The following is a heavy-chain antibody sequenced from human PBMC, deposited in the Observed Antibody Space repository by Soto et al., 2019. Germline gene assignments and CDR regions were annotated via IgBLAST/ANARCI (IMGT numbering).Heavy chain of an antibody. CDR3: ASGWRSSSWEDNSFAFDI. CDR1: GFKSVDYA. D-gene: IGHD6-13*01. J-gene: IGHJ3*02. CDR2: ISGTGART. V-gene: IGHV3-23*01. Sequence: TGGSLRLSCAASGFKSVDYAMGWVRQAPGKGLEWVAAISGTGARTFYDDSVKGRFTISRDNSRSTLYLQMNSLRAEDTAVYYCASGWRSSSWEDNSFAFDIWGQGTMVTVSS.